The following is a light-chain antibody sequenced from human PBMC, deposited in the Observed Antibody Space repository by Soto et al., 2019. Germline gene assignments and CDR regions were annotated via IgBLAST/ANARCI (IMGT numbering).Light chain of an antibody. CDR3: QQRYAWHPIT. CDR2: DAS. CDR1: RSVRSY. Sequence: EIVLTQSPATLSLSPGERATLACRASRSVRSYLAWYQQKPGQAPRLLIYDASNRASGIPARFSGSGSETDFTLTISNLEPEDFAVYYCQQRYAWHPITLGQGTRLAIK. J-gene: IGKJ5*01. V-gene: IGKV3-11*01.